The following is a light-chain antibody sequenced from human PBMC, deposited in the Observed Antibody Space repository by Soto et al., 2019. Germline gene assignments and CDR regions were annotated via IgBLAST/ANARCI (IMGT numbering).Light chain of an antibody. CDR1: QSISSW. CDR2: KAS. J-gene: IGKJ1*01. CDR3: QQYNSYPWT. V-gene: IGKV1-5*03. Sequence: DIQMTQSPSTLSASVGDRVTITCRASQSISSWLAWYQQKPGKAPKLLIYKASSLESGVPSRFSGSGSGTEFTLTIRSLQPDDFATYCCQQYNSYPWTFGQGTKVEIK.